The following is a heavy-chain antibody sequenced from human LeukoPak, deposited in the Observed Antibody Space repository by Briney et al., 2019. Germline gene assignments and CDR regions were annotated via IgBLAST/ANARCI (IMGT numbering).Heavy chain of an antibody. V-gene: IGHV1-2*02. J-gene: IGHJ6*03. Sequence: ASVKVSCKASGYTFTGYYMHWVRQAPGRGLEWMGWINPNSGGTNYAQKLQGRVTMTTDTSTSTAYMELRSLRSDDTAVYYCARDRSGYYYYYYYYMDVWGKGTTVTVSS. D-gene: IGHD3-22*01. CDR2: INPNSGGT. CDR1: GYTFTGYY. CDR3: ARDRSGYYYYYYYYMDV.